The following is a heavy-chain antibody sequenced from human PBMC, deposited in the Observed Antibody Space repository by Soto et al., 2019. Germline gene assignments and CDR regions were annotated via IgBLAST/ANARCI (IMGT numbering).Heavy chain of an antibody. J-gene: IGHJ4*02. Sequence: EVQLVESGGGLVQPGGSLRLSCAASGFTFSSYSMNWVRQAPGKGLEWVSYISSSSRTIYYADSVKGRFTIPIDNAKNSLYLQMNSLRGEDTAVYYCARSYSSDYWGQGTLVTVSS. CDR3: ARSYSSDY. CDR2: ISSSSRTI. CDR1: GFTFSSYS. D-gene: IGHD6-13*01. V-gene: IGHV3-48*01.